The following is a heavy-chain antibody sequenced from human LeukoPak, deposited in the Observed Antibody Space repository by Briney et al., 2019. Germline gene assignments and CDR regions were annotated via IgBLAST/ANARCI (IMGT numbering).Heavy chain of an antibody. V-gene: IGHV4-34*01. CDR2: INHSGST. Sequence: GSLRLSCAASGFTFSSYSMNWVRQAPGKGLEWIGEINHSGSTNYNPSLKSRVTISVDTSKNQFSLKLSSVAAADTAVYYCARGRRSCSSTSCYTGRWFDPWGQGTLVTVSS. CDR1: GFTFSSYS. CDR3: ARGRRSCSSTSCYTGRWFDP. J-gene: IGHJ5*02. D-gene: IGHD2-2*02.